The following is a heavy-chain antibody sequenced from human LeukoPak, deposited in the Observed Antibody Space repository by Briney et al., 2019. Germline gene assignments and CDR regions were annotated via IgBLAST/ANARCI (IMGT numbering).Heavy chain of an antibody. V-gene: IGHV3-20*01. CDR1: GFTFSSYA. Sequence: GGTLRLSCVASGFTFSSYAMNWVRQAPGKGLEWASGINWNGGSTGYADSVKGRFIISRDNAKNSLYLQMNSLRAEDTALYHCARAYGSGSYEYYMDVWGKGITVTISS. CDR2: INWNGGST. J-gene: IGHJ6*03. D-gene: IGHD3-10*01. CDR3: ARAYGSGSYEYYMDV.